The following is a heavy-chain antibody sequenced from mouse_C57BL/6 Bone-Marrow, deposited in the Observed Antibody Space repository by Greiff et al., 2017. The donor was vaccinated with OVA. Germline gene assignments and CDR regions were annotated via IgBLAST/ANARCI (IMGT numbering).Heavy chain of an antibody. D-gene: IGHD2-4*01. Sequence: EVQRVESGGGLVKPGGSLKLSCAASGFTFSDYGMHWVRQAPEQGLEWVAYISSGSSTIYYADTVKGRFTISRDNAKNTLFLQMTSLRSEDTAMYYCARGGYDYDVDYWGQGTTLTVSA. CDR2: ISSGSSTI. V-gene: IGHV5-17*01. CDR1: GFTFSDYG. J-gene: IGHJ2*01. CDR3: ARGGYDYDVDY.